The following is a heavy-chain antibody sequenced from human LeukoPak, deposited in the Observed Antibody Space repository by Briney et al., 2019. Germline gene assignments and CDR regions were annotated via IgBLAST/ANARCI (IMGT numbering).Heavy chain of an antibody. V-gene: IGHV3-21*01. CDR2: IGTSSTYI. D-gene: IGHD2-21*02. Sequence: GGSLRLSCAASGFTFSTYNMNWVRQAPGKGLEWVSSIGTSSTYIYYADSVKGRFTISRDNAKNSLYLQMNSLGAEDTAVYYCARDTSYCVGDCYIDYWGQGALVTVSS. J-gene: IGHJ4*02. CDR3: ARDTSYCVGDCYIDY. CDR1: GFTFSTYN.